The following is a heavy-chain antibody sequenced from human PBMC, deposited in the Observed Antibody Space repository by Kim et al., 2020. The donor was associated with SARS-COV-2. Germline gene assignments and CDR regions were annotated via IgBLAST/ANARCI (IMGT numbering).Heavy chain of an antibody. Sequence: GESLKISCKGSGYSFTSYWISWVRQMPGKGLEWMGRIDPSDSYTNYSPSFQGHVTISADKSISTAYLQWSSPKASDTAMYYCARIQLWLRNYYYYYGMDVWGQGTTVTVSS. CDR2: IDPSDSYT. V-gene: IGHV5-10-1*01. CDR3: ARIQLWLRNYYYYYGMDV. CDR1: GYSFTSYW. D-gene: IGHD5-18*01. J-gene: IGHJ6*02.